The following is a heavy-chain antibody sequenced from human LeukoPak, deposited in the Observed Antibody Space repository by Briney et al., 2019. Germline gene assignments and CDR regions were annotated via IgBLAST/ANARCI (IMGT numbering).Heavy chain of an antibody. J-gene: IGHJ4*02. CDR1: GGSISSSSYY. CDR2: IYYSGST. CDR3: ARHQATNPHFDY. V-gene: IGHV4-39*01. D-gene: IGHD1-1*01. Sequence: SETLSLTCTVSGGSISSSSYYWGWIRQPPGKGLEWIGSIYYSGSTYHNPSLKSRVTISVDTSKNQFSLKLSSVTAADTAVYYCARHQATNPHFDYWGQGTLVTVSS.